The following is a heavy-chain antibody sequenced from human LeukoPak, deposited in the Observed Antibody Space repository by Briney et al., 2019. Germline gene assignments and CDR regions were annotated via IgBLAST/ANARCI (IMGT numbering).Heavy chain of an antibody. J-gene: IGHJ5*02. V-gene: IGHV4-59*01. CDR3: ARSDYYDSSGYFPGGDWFDP. CDR1: GASITDYF. Sequence: SETLSINCTVSGASITDYFWTWIRQPPGKGLEWIGYVDYSGTTIFNPSLKSRVTISVDTSKNQFSLNLSPVTAADTAVYYCARSDYYDSSGYFPGGDWFDPWGQGTLVTVSS. CDR2: VDYSGTT. D-gene: IGHD3-22*01.